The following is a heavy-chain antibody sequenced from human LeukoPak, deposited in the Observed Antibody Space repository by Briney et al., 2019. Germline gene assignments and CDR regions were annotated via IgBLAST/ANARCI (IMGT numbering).Heavy chain of an antibody. J-gene: IGHJ4*02. V-gene: IGHV3-21*01. CDR2: ISNSSSYI. CDR1: GFTFSSYS. Sequence: GGSLRLSCAASGFTFSSYSMNWVRQAPGKGLEWVSSISNSSSYIYYADSVKGRFTISRDNAKNSLYLQMNSLRAEDTAVYYCARGEWVSLGIDYWGQGTLVTVSS. D-gene: IGHD3-16*01. CDR3: ARGEWVSLGIDY.